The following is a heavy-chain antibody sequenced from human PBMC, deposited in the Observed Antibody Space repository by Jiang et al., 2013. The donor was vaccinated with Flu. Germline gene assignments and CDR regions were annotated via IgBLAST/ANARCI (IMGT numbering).Heavy chain of an antibody. CDR1: GDTFNNYA. V-gene: IGHV1-69*01. Sequence: AEVKKPGSSVKISCKASGDTFNNYAFSWVRQAPGQGLEWMGALIPMFGTPNNAQKFQGRVTITADESTSTVYMELSSLTSQDTAVYYCAVPPXTSCSSGVCSAPYFGQWGQGTL. CDR3: AVPPXTSCSSGVCSAPYFGQ. CDR2: LIPMFGTP. D-gene: IGHD2-15*01. J-gene: IGHJ4*02.